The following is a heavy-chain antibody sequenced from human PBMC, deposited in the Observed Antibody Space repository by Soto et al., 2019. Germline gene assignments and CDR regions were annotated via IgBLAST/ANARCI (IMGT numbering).Heavy chain of an antibody. D-gene: IGHD6-6*01. CDR3: AFEYSTTGADY. V-gene: IGHV1-8*01. J-gene: IGHJ4*02. CDR1: GYTFTSTD. Sequence: QVQLVQSGAEVKKPGASVKVSCKASGYTFTSTDINWVRQATGQGLGWMGWMNLNRGNTGYAQKFQGRVTMTRNTSISTAYMELSSLRSEDTAVYYCAFEYSTTGADYWGQGTLVTVSS. CDR2: MNLNRGNT.